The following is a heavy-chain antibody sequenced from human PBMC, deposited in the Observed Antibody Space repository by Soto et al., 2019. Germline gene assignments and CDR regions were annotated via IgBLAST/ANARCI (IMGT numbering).Heavy chain of an antibody. V-gene: IGHV3-23*01. J-gene: IGHJ6*03. CDR2: ISGGGGSR. Sequence: PGGSLRLSCAASGFTFSDYYMSWIRQAPGKGLEWVSSISGGGGSRYYADSVKGRFTISRDTSMNTLYLQMNTLRAEDTAVYYCAKSLELRRYYTDFWGRGPTVTVSS. CDR1: GFTFSDYY. CDR3: AKSLELRRYYTDF. D-gene: IGHD1-7*01.